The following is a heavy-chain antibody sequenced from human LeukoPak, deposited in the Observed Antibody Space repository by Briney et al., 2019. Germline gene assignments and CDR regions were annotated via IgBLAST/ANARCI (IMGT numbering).Heavy chain of an antibody. V-gene: IGHV6-1*01. D-gene: IGHD6-19*01. Sequence: SQTLSLTCAISGDSVSSNSATWNWIRQSPSRGLEWLGRTYYRSKWYNDYAVSVQSRITINPDTSKNQFSLKLSSVTAADTAVYYCARRGRVAGNFDYWGQGTLVTVSS. CDR3: ARRGRVAGNFDY. CDR2: TYYRSKWYN. CDR1: GDSVSSNSAT. J-gene: IGHJ4*02.